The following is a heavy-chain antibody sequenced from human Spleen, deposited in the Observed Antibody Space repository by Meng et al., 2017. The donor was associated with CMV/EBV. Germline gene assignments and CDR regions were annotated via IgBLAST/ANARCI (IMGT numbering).Heavy chain of an antibody. CDR2: ITVSGGNT. CDR3: AKHRGSSWFRDYFEN. D-gene: IGHD6-13*01. Sequence: GGPLRLSCAASGFSFSRHAMSWVRQAPGKGLEWISGITVSGGNTQHVDSVKGRFTISRDNSKNTLFLQMNSLRVEDTAVYYCAKHRGSSWFRDYFENWGQGSLVTVSS. V-gene: IGHV3-23*01. J-gene: IGHJ4*02. CDR1: GFSFSRHA.